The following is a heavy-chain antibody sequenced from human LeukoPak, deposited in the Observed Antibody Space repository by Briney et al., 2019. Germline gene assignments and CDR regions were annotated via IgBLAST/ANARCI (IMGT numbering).Heavy chain of an antibody. CDR3: AKDLCSTSCYHPIAFDI. V-gene: IGHV3-30*02. Sequence: PGGSLRLSCAASGFTFSSYGMHWVRQAPGKELEWVAFIRYDGSNKYYADSVKGRFTISRDNSKNTLYLQMNSLRAEDTAVYYCAKDLCSTSCYHPIAFDIWGQGTMVTVSS. J-gene: IGHJ3*02. D-gene: IGHD2-2*01. CDR1: GFTFSSYG. CDR2: IRYDGSNK.